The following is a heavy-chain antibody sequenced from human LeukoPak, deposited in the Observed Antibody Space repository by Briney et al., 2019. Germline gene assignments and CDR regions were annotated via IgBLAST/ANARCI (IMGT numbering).Heavy chain of an antibody. CDR1: SGPISSYY. D-gene: IGHD5-24*01. J-gene: IGHJ4*02. CDR3: ARGRDGYNFDY. Sequence: SETLSLTGTVSSGPISSYYWSWIRQPPGKGLEWIGYIYYSGSTNYNPSLKSRVTISLDTSKNQFSLKLGSVTAADTAVYFCARGRDGYNFDYWGQGTLVTVSS. CDR2: IYYSGST. V-gene: IGHV4-59*01.